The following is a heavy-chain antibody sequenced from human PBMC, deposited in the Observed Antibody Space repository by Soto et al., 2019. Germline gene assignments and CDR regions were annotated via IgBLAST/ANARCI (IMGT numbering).Heavy chain of an antibody. J-gene: IGHJ4*02. CDR3: ARVTGYDFWSGYYADY. CDR1: GFTFSSYS. V-gene: IGHV3-21*01. D-gene: IGHD3-3*01. CDR2: ISSSSSYI. Sequence: GGSLRLSCAASGFTFSSYSTNWVRQAPGNGLEWVSSISSSSSYIYYADSVKGRFTISRDNAKNSLYLQMNSLRAEDTAVYYCARVTGYDFWSGYYADYWGQGTLVTVSS.